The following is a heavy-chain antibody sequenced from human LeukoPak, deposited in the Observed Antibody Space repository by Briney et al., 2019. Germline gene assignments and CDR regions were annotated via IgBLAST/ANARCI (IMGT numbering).Heavy chain of an antibody. V-gene: IGHV3-15*07. J-gene: IGHJ4*02. CDR2: IKSKSDGGTV. CDR3: ATTRVCGGVLLRPSCLYFED. D-gene: IGHD3-10*01. Sequence: PGGSLRLSCAASGFTFTNAWMNWVRQAPGKGLEWVGRIKSKSDGGTVDYAAPVKGRFTISRDDSKNTLYLQMNNLRAEDTAVYYCATTRVCGGVLLRPSCLYFEDWGQGALVTVSS. CDR1: GFTFTNAW.